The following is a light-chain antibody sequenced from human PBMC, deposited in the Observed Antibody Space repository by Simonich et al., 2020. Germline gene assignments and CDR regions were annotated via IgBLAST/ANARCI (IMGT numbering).Light chain of an antibody. CDR2: DAS. CDR3: QQYGSSPKT. V-gene: IGKV3D-20*01. Sequence: EIVLTQSPGTLSLSPGERATLSCRASQSVSSSYLAWYQQKPGLAPRLLIYDASSRATGIPDRCSGSGSGTDFTLTSSRLEPEDFAVYYCQQYGSSPKTFGQGTKLEIK. J-gene: IGKJ2*01. CDR1: QSVSSSY.